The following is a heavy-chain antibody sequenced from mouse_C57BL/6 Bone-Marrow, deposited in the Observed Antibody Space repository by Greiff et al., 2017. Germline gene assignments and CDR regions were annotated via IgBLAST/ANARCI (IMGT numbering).Heavy chain of an antibody. CDR2: INPGSGGT. D-gene: IGHD1-1*01. Sequence: VMLVESGAELVRPGTSVKVSCKASGYAFTNYLIEWVKQRPGQGLEWIGVINPGSGGTKYNEKFKGKATLTADKSSSTAYMQLSSLTSEDSAVYFCATHYYYGSSYEDYWGQGTTLTVSS. CDR3: ATHYYYGSSYEDY. V-gene: IGHV1-54*01. J-gene: IGHJ2*01. CDR1: GYAFTNYL.